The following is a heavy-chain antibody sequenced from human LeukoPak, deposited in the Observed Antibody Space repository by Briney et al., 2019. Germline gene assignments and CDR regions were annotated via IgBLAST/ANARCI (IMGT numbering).Heavy chain of an antibody. CDR2: ISYDGSNK. J-gene: IGHJ6*04. Sequence: QPGRSLRLSCAASGFIFSSYGMHWVRRAPGKGLEWVAVISYDGSNKYYADSVKGRFTISRDNSKNTLYLQMNSLRAEDTAVYYCAKDGRGYCSSTSCYRDGMDVWGKGTTVTVSS. CDR3: AKDGRGYCSSTSCYRDGMDV. V-gene: IGHV3-30*18. CDR1: GFIFSSYG. D-gene: IGHD2-2*01.